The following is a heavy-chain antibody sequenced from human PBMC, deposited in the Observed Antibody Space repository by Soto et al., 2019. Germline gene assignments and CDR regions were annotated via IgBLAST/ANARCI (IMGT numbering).Heavy chain of an antibody. J-gene: IGHJ4*02. CDR2: MKQDGSEK. V-gene: IGHV3-7*01. D-gene: IGHD3-16*01. CDR3: ARDRPGGYFDY. Sequence: EAHLVESGGGLVQPGGSLRLSCEASGFSFSSNWLSWVRQAPGKGLEWGANMKQDGSEKDYMDSVKGRFTISRDNAKSSLYLQMDSLRAEDTAVYYCARDRPGGYFDYWGQGILVTVSS. CDR1: GFSFSSNW.